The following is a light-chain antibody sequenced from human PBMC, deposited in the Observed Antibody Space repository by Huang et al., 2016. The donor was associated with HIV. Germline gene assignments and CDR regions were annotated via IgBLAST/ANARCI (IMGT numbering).Light chain of an antibody. V-gene: IGKV3-15*01. CDR2: GAS. Sequence: EIVMTQSPATLSVSPGERATLSCRASQSINSNLAWYQQKPGQAPRLLIYGASTRATGIPARLSGSGSGTKFTLSISSLQSEDVAVYYCQQYNNWPPEYTFGQGTKLEIK. J-gene: IGKJ2*01. CDR3: QQYNNWPPEYT. CDR1: QSINSN.